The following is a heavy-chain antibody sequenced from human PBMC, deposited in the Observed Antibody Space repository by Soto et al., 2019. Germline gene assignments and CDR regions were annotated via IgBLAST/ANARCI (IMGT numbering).Heavy chain of an antibody. CDR2: IYYSGST. V-gene: IGHV4-39*01. Sequence: SETLSLTCTATGDSITSTDYYWGWIRQPPGKGLEWVASIYYSGSTYHNPSLKSRVTISVDTSKNQFSLKVTSVTAADTAVYYCARHWRTGYSTVFGVVTGWFDPWGQGTLVTVSS. CDR3: ARHWRTGYSTVFGVVTGWFDP. CDR1: GDSITSTDYY. D-gene: IGHD3-3*01. J-gene: IGHJ5*02.